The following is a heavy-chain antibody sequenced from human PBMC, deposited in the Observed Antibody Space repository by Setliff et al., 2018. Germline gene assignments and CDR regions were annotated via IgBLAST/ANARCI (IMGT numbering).Heavy chain of an antibody. CDR3: RLWFGELLRDY. CDR2: ITVSGHTT. J-gene: IGHJ4*02. CDR1: AFTFNKYA. V-gene: IGHV3-23*01. D-gene: IGHD3-10*01. Sequence: GGSLRLSCAASAFTFNKYAVTWLRQAPGKGLEWVSSITVSGHTTYADSVEGRFSISRDNSRNTLYLQMNSLRAEDTAVYYCRLWFGELLRDYWGQGTLVTVSS.